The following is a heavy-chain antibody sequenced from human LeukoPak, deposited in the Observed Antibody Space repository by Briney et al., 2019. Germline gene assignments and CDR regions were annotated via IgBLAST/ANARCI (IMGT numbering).Heavy chain of an antibody. V-gene: IGHV4-39*07. D-gene: IGHD6-13*01. CDR1: GDSLSYSTYY. CDR3: ARERAGTGTET. Sequence: SETLSLTCSVSGDSLSYSTYYWAWIRQPPGKGLEWIGSVYYTGSTYYNPSLMSRATISADTSKNQFSLHLSSVTAADTATYYCARERAGTGTETWGQGTLVIVSS. J-gene: IGHJ5*02. CDR2: VYYTGST.